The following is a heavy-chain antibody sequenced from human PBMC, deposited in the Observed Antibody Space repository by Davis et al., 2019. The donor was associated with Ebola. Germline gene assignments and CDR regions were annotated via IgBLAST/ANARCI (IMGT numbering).Heavy chain of an antibody. Sequence: AASVKVSCKASGYTFTNYYMHWVRQAPGQGLEWMGMINPNDGRTIYAQKFQGRVTVTRDTSTTTVYMDLSSLRSEDTAVYYCARAPSWDGSYYSLDYWGHGTLVTVSS. CDR2: INPNDGRT. CDR1: GYTFTNYY. V-gene: IGHV1-46*01. J-gene: IGHJ4*01. CDR3: ARAPSWDGSYYSLDY. D-gene: IGHD1-26*01.